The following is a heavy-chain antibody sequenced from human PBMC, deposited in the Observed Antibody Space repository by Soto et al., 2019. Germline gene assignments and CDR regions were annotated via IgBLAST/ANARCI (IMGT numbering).Heavy chain of an antibody. CDR3: AHAYGGRSLY. V-gene: IGHV2-5*02. CDR2: IYWDDSK. CDR1: GFSLTTDRVG. J-gene: IGHJ4*02. D-gene: IGHD1-26*01. Sequence: QITLKESGPTLVKPTQTLTLTCTLSGFSLTTDRVGVGWIRQPPGEALEWLAVIYWDDSKTYRPSLESRLTITKDTSKYQVALTMTNMDSLDTATYYCAHAYGGRSLYWGQGTLVTVSS.